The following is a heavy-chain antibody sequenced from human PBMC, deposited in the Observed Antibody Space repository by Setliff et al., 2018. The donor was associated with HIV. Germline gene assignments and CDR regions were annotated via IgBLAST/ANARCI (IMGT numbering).Heavy chain of an antibody. V-gene: IGHV4-39*07. Sequence: ASETLSLTCTVFGGSISSGSYYWGWIRLPPGKGLEWIGSIYYSGSPYYNPSLKSRVTTSIDTSKNQFSLKLTSVTAADTAVYYCARGLSGRFDYWGQGTLVTVSS. CDR2: IYYSGSP. J-gene: IGHJ4*02. D-gene: IGHD6-25*01. CDR3: ARGLSGRFDY. CDR1: GGSISSGSYY.